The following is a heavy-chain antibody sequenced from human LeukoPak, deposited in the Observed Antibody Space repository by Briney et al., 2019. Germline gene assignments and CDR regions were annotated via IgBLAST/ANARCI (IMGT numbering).Heavy chain of an antibody. J-gene: IGHJ6*02. CDR3: ASDPNPHPSRYDILTDYLGYGMDV. V-gene: IGHV1-18*01. D-gene: IGHD3-9*01. CDR2: ITTYNGNT. CDR1: GFTFVIYG. Sequence: ASVKVSCKAFGFTFVIYGISWVRQAPGQGLEWMGWITTYNGNTKYSQKFQGRVTMTTDTSTSTAYMEMRSLRSDDTAVYYCASDPNPHPSRYDILTDYLGYGMDVWGQGTTVTVSS.